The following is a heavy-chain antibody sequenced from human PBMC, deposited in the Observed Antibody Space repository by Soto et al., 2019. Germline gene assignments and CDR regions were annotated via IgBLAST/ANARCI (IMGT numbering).Heavy chain of an antibody. CDR3: ARDYYDFWSGYWAFDI. V-gene: IGHV1-3*01. D-gene: IGHD3-3*01. Sequence: ASVKVSCKASGYTFTSYAMHWVRQAPGQRLEWMGWINAGNGNTKYSQKFQDRVTITRDTSASTAYMELSSLRSEDTAVYYCARDYYDFWSGYWAFDIWGQGTMVTVSS. CDR2: INAGNGNT. J-gene: IGHJ3*02. CDR1: GYTFTSYA.